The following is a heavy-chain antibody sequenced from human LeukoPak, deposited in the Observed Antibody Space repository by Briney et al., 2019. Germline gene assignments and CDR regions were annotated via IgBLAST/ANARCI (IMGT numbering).Heavy chain of an antibody. J-gene: IGHJ4*02. CDR1: GFIFSNYA. D-gene: IGHD5-24*01. CDR2: ISFDGSNI. Sequence: GGSLRLSCAASGFIFSNYAMSWVRQAPGKGLEWVAIISFDGSNIQFGDSVRGRFTISRDNPKNTVFLQMNSLRGDDTAVYYCVKGGDGSIPFDYWGQGTLVTISS. CDR3: VKGGDGSIPFDY. V-gene: IGHV3-30*18.